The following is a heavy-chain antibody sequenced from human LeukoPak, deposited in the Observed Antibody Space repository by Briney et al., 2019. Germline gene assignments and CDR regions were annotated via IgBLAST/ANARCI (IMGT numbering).Heavy chain of an antibody. J-gene: IGHJ4*02. V-gene: IGHV1-2*02. Sequence: ASVKVSCKASGYTFTGYYMHWVRQAPGQGLEWMGWINPNSGGTNYAQKFQGRVTMTRDTSIGTAYMELSRLRSDDTAVYYCAREVGACSSTSCYTEQLYYFDYWGQGTLVTVSS. CDR3: AREVGACSSTSCYTEQLYYFDY. CDR2: INPNSGGT. D-gene: IGHD2-2*02. CDR1: GYTFTGYY.